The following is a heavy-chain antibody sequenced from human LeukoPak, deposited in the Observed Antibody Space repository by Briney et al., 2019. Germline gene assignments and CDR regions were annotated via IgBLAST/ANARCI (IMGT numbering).Heavy chain of an antibody. V-gene: IGHV4-30-4*08. D-gene: IGHD7-27*01. CDR3: ARAPELGGYYFDY. J-gene: IGHJ4*02. CDR1: GGSISSGAYY. Sequence: SETLSLTCTVSGGSISSGAYYWSWIRQPPGKGLEWIGYIYYSGSTYYNPSLKSRVTISVDTSKNQFSLKPSSVTAADTAVYYCARAPELGGYYFDYWGQGTLVTVSS. CDR2: IYYSGST.